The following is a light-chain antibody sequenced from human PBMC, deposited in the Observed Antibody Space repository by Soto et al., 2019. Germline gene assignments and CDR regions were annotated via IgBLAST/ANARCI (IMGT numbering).Light chain of an antibody. CDR1: QDITNY. CDR2: DAS. Sequence: DIQMTQSPSSVSASVVDRVTITFQASQDITNYLNWYQQKPGRAPRLLLYDASSLETGVPSRFSGSGSGTDFTLTISSLQPEDVATYYCQHYDHLPITFGQGTRLEIK. CDR3: QHYDHLPIT. J-gene: IGKJ5*01. V-gene: IGKV1-33*01.